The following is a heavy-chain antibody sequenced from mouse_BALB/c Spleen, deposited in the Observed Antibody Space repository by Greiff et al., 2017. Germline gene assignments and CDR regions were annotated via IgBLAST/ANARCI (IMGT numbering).Heavy chain of an antibody. CDR2: INPSTGYT. Sequence: VQLQQSGAELAKPGASVKMSCKASGYTFTSYWMHWVKQRPGQGLEWIGYINPSTGYTEYNQKFKDKATLTADKSSSTAYMQLSSLTSEDSAVYYCARGTYYYGSSYVWYFDVWGAGTTVTVSS. V-gene: IGHV1-7*01. CDR1: GYTFTSYW. J-gene: IGHJ1*01. CDR3: ARGTYYYGSSYVWYFDV. D-gene: IGHD1-1*01.